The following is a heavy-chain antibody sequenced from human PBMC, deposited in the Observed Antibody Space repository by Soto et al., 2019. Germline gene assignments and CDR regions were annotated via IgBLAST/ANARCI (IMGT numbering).Heavy chain of an antibody. Sequence: GGSLRLSCAASGFTFSSYSMNWVRQAPGKGLEWVSYISSSSSTIYYADSVEGRFTISRDNAKNSLYLQMNSLRAEDTAVYYCARESGFWSGFFYFDYWGQGTLVTVSS. CDR1: GFTFSSYS. D-gene: IGHD3-3*01. CDR3: ARESGFWSGFFYFDY. CDR2: ISSSSSTI. V-gene: IGHV3-48*01. J-gene: IGHJ4*02.